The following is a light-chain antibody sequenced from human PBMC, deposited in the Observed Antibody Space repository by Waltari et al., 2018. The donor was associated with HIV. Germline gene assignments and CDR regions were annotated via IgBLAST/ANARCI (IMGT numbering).Light chain of an antibody. V-gene: IGKV1-33*01. CDR2: DAS. J-gene: IGKJ4*01. Sequence: DIQMTQSPSSLSASVGDRVTITCQASQDISNYLNWYLHKPGKAPKLLIYDASNLETGVPSRFSGSGSGTDFTFTISSLQPEDIATYYCQQYDNLPPLTFGGGTKVEIK. CDR3: QQYDNLPPLT. CDR1: QDISNY.